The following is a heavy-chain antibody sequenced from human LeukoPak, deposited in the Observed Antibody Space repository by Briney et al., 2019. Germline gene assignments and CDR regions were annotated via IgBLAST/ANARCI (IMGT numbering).Heavy chain of an antibody. D-gene: IGHD3-10*01. V-gene: IGHV3-23*01. Sequence: GGSLRLSCAASGFTFSSYAMSWVRQAPGKGLEWFSAISGSGGSTYYADSVKGRFTISRDNSKNTLYLQLNSLRAEDTAVYYCAKDGGYYGSGSYDWYFDLWGRGTLVTVSS. J-gene: IGHJ2*01. CDR2: ISGSGGST. CDR1: GFTFSSYA. CDR3: AKDGGYYGSGSYDWYFDL.